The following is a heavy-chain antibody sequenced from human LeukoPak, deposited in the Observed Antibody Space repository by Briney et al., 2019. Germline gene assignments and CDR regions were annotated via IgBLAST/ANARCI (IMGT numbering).Heavy chain of an antibody. D-gene: IGHD2-21*01. J-gene: IGHJ4*02. CDR1: GFTLSSYA. Sequence: GGSLRLSCAASGFTLSSYAMSWVRQGPGKGLEWVAATSSSDPGTYHADSVRGRFTISRDNSKNTLYLQMNRLRVEDAAVYYCARAPVTSCRGAFCYPFDYWGQGTLVTVSS. CDR2: TSSSDPGT. V-gene: IGHV3-23*01. CDR3: ARAPVTSCRGAFCYPFDY.